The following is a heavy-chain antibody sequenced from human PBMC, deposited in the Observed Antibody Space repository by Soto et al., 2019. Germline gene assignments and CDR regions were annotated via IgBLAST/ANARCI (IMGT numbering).Heavy chain of an antibody. V-gene: IGHV3-7*01. D-gene: IGHD2-15*01. CDR2: IRQDGIEK. CDR3: AREPRYCRGGSCSITGDAYDI. CDR1: EFAFSTYW. J-gene: IGHJ3*02. Sequence: PGGSLRLSCAASEFAFSTYWMSWVRQAPGKGLEWVATIRQDGIEKHYVGSVKGRFTISRDNAKNSLFLQMDGLRAEDTAVYYCAREPRYCRGGSCSITGDAYDIWGQGTMVTVSS.